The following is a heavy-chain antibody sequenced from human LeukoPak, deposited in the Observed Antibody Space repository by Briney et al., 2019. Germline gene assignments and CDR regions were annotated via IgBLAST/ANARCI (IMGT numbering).Heavy chain of an antibody. V-gene: IGHV4-30-4*08. CDR3: ARGPLTTVNARYYYYYYMDV. J-gene: IGHJ6*03. Sequence: SETLSLTCTVSGGSISSGDYYWSWIRQPPGKGLEWIGYIYYSGSTYYNPSLKSRVTISVDTSKNQFSLKLSSVTAADTAVYYCARGPLTTVNARYYYYYYMDVWGKGTTVTVSS. D-gene: IGHD4-17*01. CDR2: IYYSGST. CDR1: GGSISSGDYY.